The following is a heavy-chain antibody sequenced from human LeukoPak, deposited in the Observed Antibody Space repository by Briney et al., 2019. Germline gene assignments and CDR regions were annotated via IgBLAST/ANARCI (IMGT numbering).Heavy chain of an antibody. D-gene: IGHD6-6*01. J-gene: IGHJ4*02. CDR3: ARWIEYSSSWDLGFDY. CDR2: IYYSGST. CDR1: GFTFSSYW. V-gene: IGHV4-39*01. Sequence: GSLRLSCAASGFTFSSYWMSWVRQPPGKGLEWIGSIYYSGSTYYNPSLKSRVTISVDTSKNQFSLKLSSVTAADTAVYYCARWIEYSSSWDLGFDYWGQGTLVTVSS.